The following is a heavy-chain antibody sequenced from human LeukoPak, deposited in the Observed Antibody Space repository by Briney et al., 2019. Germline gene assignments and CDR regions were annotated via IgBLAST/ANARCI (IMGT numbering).Heavy chain of an antibody. J-gene: IGHJ4*02. V-gene: IGHV3-11*05. CDR3: AKGSPPGD. CDR2: ISASSIYT. D-gene: IGHD3-16*01. Sequence: GGSLRLSCAASGFTFSDYYMSWIRQAPGKGLEWISYISASSIYTNYSDSVKGRFTTSRDNAKNSLYLQMNTLRAEDTAVYYCAKGSPPGDWGQGTLVTVSS. CDR1: GFTFSDYY.